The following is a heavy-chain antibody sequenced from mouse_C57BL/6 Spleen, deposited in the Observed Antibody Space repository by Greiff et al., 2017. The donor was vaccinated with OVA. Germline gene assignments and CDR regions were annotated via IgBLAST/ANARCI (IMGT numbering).Heavy chain of an antibody. V-gene: IGHV3-6*01. Sequence: EVKLMESGPGLVKPSQSLSLTCSVTGYSITSGYYWNWIRQFPGNKLEWMGYISYDGSNNYNPSLKNRISITRDTSKNQFFLKLNSVTTEDTATYYCAREEYYYGSSYWYFDVWGTGTTVTVSS. D-gene: IGHD1-1*01. CDR2: ISYDGSN. CDR3: AREEYYYGSSYWYFDV. J-gene: IGHJ1*03. CDR1: GYSITSGYY.